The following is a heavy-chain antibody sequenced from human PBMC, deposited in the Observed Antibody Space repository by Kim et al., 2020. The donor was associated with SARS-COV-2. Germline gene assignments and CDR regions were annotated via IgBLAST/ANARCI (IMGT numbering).Heavy chain of an antibody. J-gene: IGHJ2*01. V-gene: IGHV3-11*04. CDR3: ARVSIHYYYDSSGYWYFDL. D-gene: IGHD3-22*01. Sequence: GRFPISRDNAKNSLYLQMNSLIAEDTAVYYCARVSIHYYYDSSGYWYFDLWGRGTLVTVSS.